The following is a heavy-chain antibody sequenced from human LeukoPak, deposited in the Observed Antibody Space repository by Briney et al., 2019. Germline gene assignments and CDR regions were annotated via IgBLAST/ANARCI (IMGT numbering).Heavy chain of an antibody. CDR3: ASRLIAAAGKIVDY. J-gene: IGHJ4*02. CDR1: GGSISSSSYY. CDR2: IYYSGST. D-gene: IGHD6-13*01. Sequence: PSETLSLTCTVSGGSISSSSYYWGWIRQPPGKGLEWIGSIYYSGSTYYNPSLKSRVTISVDTSKNQFSLKLSSVTAADTAVYYCASRLIAAAGKIVDYWGQGTLVTVSS. V-gene: IGHV4-39*01.